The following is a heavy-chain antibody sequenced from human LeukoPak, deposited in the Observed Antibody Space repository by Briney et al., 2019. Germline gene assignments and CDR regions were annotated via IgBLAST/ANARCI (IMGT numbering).Heavy chain of an antibody. J-gene: IGHJ4*02. CDR1: GFTFSSYE. V-gene: IGHV3-48*03. CDR2: ISSSGSTI. D-gene: IGHD3-9*01. Sequence: GGSLRLSCAASGFTFSSYEMNWVRQAPGKGLEWVSYISSSGSTIYYADSMKGRFTISRDNAKNSLYLQMNSLRAEDSAVYYCARGDDILTGYYLFDYRGQGTLVTVSS. CDR3: ARGDDILTGYYLFDY.